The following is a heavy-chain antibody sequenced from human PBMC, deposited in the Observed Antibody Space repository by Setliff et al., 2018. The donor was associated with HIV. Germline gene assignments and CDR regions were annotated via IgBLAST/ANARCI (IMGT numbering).Heavy chain of an antibody. CDR2: IHYSRGS. Sequence: SETLSLTCTVSGGSISSSSYYWDWLRQPPGKGLEWIGNIHYSRGSSYNASLKSRVTISLDTSKNHFSLKLSSVAAADTAVYYCARHSPSDYWGQGTLVTVSS. CDR3: ARHSPSDY. V-gene: IGHV4-39*01. CDR1: GGSISSSSYY. J-gene: IGHJ4*02.